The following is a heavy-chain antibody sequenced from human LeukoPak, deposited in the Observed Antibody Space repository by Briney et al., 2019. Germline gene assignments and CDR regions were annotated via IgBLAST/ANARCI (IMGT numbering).Heavy chain of an antibody. CDR3: AAVGLCSSTSCYFDAFDI. Sequence: GASVKVSCKASGYTFTSYAMHWVRQAPGQRLEWMGWINAGNGNTKYSQKFQERVTITRDMSTSTAYMELSSLRSEDTAVYYCAAVGLCSSTSCYFDAFDIWGQGTMVTVSS. V-gene: IGHV1-3*01. CDR2: INAGNGNT. D-gene: IGHD2-2*01. CDR1: GYTFTSYA. J-gene: IGHJ3*02.